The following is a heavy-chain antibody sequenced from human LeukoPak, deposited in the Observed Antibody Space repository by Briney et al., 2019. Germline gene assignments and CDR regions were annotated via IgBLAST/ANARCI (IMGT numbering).Heavy chain of an antibody. Sequence: PGESLKISCKGSGYTFTNYWIGWVRQMPGKGLEWMAIIHTGNSDSKYSPSFQGQVTMSVDKSISTAYLQWSSLKASDTAMYYCAYSGSYYNPPFQYWGQGTLVTVSS. CDR3: AYSGSYYNPPFQY. CDR2: IHTGNSDS. V-gene: IGHV5-51*01. J-gene: IGHJ4*02. D-gene: IGHD3-10*01. CDR1: GYTFTNYW.